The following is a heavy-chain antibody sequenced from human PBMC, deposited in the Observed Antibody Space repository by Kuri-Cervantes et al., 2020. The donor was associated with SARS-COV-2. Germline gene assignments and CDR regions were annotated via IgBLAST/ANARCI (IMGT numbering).Heavy chain of an antibody. J-gene: IGHJ3*02. CDR1: GFTFSSYS. CDR2: ISSSSSTI. V-gene: IGHV3-48*01. CDR3: ARLTGTTSSGAFDI. D-gene: IGHD1-7*01. Sequence: GESLKISCAASGFTFSSYSMNWVRQAPGKGLEWVSYISSSSSTIYYADSVKGRFTISRDDAKNSLYLQMNSLRAEDTAVYYCARLTGTTSSGAFDIWGQGTMVTVSS.